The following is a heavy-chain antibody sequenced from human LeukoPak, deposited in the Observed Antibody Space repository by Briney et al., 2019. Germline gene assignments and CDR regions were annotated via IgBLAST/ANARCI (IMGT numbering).Heavy chain of an antibody. CDR1: GDSINLHHHF. CDR2: VNYIRRT. V-gene: IGHV4-31*01. Sequence: TSETLSLTCTVSGDSINLHHHFWPWIRQHPGKGLDWSGYVNYIRRTFYNPSLKRLVTISLDTSKNQNYLNLTPVTAADTAVYYCAREGGNFDFGFWGQGSLVTVSS. J-gene: IGHJ4*02. D-gene: IGHD4-23*01. CDR3: AREGGNFDFGF.